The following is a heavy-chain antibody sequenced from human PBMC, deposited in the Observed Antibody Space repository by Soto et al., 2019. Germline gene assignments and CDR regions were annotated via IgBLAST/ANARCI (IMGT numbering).Heavy chain of an antibody. CDR3: AHSPHRGPLIYTFDI. CDR2: IYWDDAE. Sequence: QISLKESGPTLVKPTQSLTLICTFSGFSLSTDAVGVGWIRQPPGKALEWLALIYWDDAEHYSPSLKTRLTIAKDTSKNQVVLTLTNMDPVDTATYFCAHSPHRGPLIYTFDIWGHGTMVTVSS. D-gene: IGHD2-21*01. V-gene: IGHV2-5*02. J-gene: IGHJ3*02. CDR1: GFSLSTDAVG.